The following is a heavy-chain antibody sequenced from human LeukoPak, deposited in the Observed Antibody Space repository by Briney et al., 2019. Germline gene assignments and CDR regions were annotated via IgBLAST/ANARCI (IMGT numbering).Heavy chain of an antibody. CDR2: IYHSGST. CDR1: GYSISSGYY. V-gene: IGHV4-38-2*02. D-gene: IGHD2-2*01. CDR3: ARHFGVVVVPAALDY. J-gene: IGHJ4*02. Sequence: SETLSLTCTVSGYSISSGYYWGWIRQPPGKGLEWIGSIYHSGSTYYNPSLKSRVTISVDTSKNQFSLKLSSVTAADTAVYYCARHFGVVVVPAALDYWGQGTLVTVSS.